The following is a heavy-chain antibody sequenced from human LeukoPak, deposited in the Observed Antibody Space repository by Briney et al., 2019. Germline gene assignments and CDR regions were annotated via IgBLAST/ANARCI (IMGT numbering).Heavy chain of an antibody. D-gene: IGHD3-22*01. V-gene: IGHV4-59*12. J-gene: IGHJ6*02. CDR2: IYYSGST. CDR1: GGSISSYY. Sequence: SSETLSLTCTVSGGSISSYYWSWIRQPPGKGLEWIGYIYYSGSTYYNPSLKSRVTISVDTSKNQFSLKLSSVTAADTAVYYCARDQVSSGYSYYYYGMDVWGQGTTVTVSS. CDR3: ARDQVSSGYSYYYYGMDV.